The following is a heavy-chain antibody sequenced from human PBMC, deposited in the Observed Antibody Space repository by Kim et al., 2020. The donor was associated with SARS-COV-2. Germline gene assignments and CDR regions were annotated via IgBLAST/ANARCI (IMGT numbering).Heavy chain of an antibody. CDR1: GFTFSSYG. Sequence: GGSLRLSCAASGFTFSSYGMHWVRQAPGKGLEWVAVISYDGSNKYYADSVKGRFTISRDNSKNTLYLQMNSLRAEDTAVYYCAKDSTAMVKFFDYWGQGTLVTVSS. J-gene: IGHJ4*02. D-gene: IGHD5-18*01. V-gene: IGHV3-30*18. CDR3: AKDSTAMVKFFDY. CDR2: ISYDGSNK.